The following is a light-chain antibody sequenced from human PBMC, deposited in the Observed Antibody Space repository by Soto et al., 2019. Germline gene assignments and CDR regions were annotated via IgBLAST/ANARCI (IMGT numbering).Light chain of an antibody. CDR2: DAS. Sequence: DIQVTQSPSSLSASVGDRVTITCQASQGISNYLNWYQQRPGKAPKLLIYDASTLETGVPSRFSGGGSGTDFTFTISSLQTEDSGTYYCQQYDNLPLTFGGGTKVEIK. V-gene: IGKV1-33*01. CDR3: QQYDNLPLT. CDR1: QGISNY. J-gene: IGKJ4*01.